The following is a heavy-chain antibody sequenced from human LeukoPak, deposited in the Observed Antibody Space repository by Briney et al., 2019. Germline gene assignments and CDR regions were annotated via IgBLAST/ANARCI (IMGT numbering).Heavy chain of an antibody. V-gene: IGHV3-30*02. CDR2: IRYDGSNK. Sequence: PGGSLRLSCAASGFTFSSYGMHWVRQAPGKGLEWVSFIRYDGSNKYYADSVKGRFTISRDNSKNTLYLQMNSLRAEDTAVYYCAKDLGRLQLLARHAKNWFDPWGPGTLVTVSS. CDR3: AKDLGRLQLLARHAKNWFDP. J-gene: IGHJ5*02. CDR1: GFTFSSYG. D-gene: IGHD6-19*01.